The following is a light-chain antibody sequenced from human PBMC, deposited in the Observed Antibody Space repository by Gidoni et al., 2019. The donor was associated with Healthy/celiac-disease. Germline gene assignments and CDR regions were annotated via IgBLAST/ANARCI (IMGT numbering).Light chain of an antibody. V-gene: IGKV1-39*01. CDR1: QSISSY. J-gene: IGKJ4*01. Sequence: DLQITQSPSSLSASVGDRVTITCRASQSISSYLNWYQQKPGKAPKLLIYAASSLQSGVPSRFSGSGSGTDFTLTISRLQPEDFATYYCQQCYSTPLTFXGXTKVEIK. CDR3: QQCYSTPLT. CDR2: AAS.